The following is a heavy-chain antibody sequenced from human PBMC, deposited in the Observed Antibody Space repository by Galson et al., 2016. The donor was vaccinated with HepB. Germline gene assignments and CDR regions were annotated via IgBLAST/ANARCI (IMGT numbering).Heavy chain of an antibody. D-gene: IGHD3-16*02. V-gene: IGHV3-30*04. CDR1: GFTFSSYA. J-gene: IGHJ4*02. Sequence: SLRLSCAASGFTFSSYAMHWVRQAPGKGLEWVAIISYDGRNKYYADSVKGRFTISRDSFQNTLYLQMNSLRADDKAVYYGARGGFRWSDYWGQGTLVTVSS. CDR3: ARGGFRWSDY. CDR2: ISYDGRNK.